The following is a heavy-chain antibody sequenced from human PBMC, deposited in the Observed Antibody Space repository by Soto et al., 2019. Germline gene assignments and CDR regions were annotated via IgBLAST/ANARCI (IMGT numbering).Heavy chain of an antibody. CDR1: GGTFSSYT. CDR2: IIPIFGTA. Sequence: QVQLVQSGAEVKKPGSSVTVSCKASGGTFSSYTISWVRQAPGQGLEWMGGIIPIFGTANYAQKFQGRVTITADESTSTANMEFSSLRSEYTAVYYCARGNHRWLQLWYFDLWGRGTLVTVSS. V-gene: IGHV1-69*12. CDR3: ARGNHRWLQLWYFDL. J-gene: IGHJ2*01. D-gene: IGHD5-12*01.